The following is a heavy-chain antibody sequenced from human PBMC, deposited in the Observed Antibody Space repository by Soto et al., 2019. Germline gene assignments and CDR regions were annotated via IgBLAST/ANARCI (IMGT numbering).Heavy chain of an antibody. Sequence: PSQTLSLTCAISGDSVSSNSAAWNWIRQSPSRGLEWLGRTYYRSKWYNDYAVSVKSRITINPDTSKNQFSLQLNSVTPEDTAVYYCARVFGLLSGYGPFGAFDIWGQGTMVTVSS. CDR2: TYYRSKWYN. CDR1: GDSVSSNSAA. D-gene: IGHD5-12*01. CDR3: ARVFGLLSGYGPFGAFDI. V-gene: IGHV6-1*01. J-gene: IGHJ3*02.